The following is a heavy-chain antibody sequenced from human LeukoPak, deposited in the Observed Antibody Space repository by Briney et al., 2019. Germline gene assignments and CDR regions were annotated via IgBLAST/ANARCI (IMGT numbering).Heavy chain of an antibody. J-gene: IGHJ4*02. D-gene: IGHD6-19*01. V-gene: IGHV1-46*01. CDR2: INPTGGST. CDR1: GYTFTSYY. Sequence: GASVKVSCKASGYTFTSYYIHWVRQAPGQGLEWMGLINPTGGSTSYAQKFQGRVTMTRDTSTSTVHMELSSLRSEDTAVYYCSRLGPYSSDWYGYFDYWGQGTLVTVSS. CDR3: SRLGPYSSDWYGYFDY.